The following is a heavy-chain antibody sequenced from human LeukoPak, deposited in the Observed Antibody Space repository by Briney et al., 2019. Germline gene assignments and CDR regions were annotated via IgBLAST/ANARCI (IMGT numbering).Heavy chain of an antibody. Sequence: QPGGSLRLSCAASGFTFDDYAMHWVRQAPGKGLEWVSLISWDGGSTYYADSVKGRFTISRDNSKNSLYLQMNSLRAEDTAVYYCAKDIVVVPAATPDDYWGQGTLVTVSS. CDR3: AKDIVVVPAATPDDY. CDR1: GFTFDDYA. D-gene: IGHD2-2*01. J-gene: IGHJ4*02. V-gene: IGHV3-43D*03. CDR2: ISWDGGST.